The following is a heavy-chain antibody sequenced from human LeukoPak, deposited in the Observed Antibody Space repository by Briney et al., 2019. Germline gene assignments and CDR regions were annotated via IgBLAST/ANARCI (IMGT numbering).Heavy chain of an antibody. CDR2: IYYTGST. Sequence: PSQTLSLTCAVSGGSISRSGYSWSWIRQPPGKGLDWIAYIYYTGSTYYNPSLKSRVTISLDTSKNQFSLRLSSVTAADTAVYYCARESLTWLQSRTSWFDPWGQGTLVTVSS. D-gene: IGHD5-24*01. CDR3: ARESLTWLQSRTSWFDP. J-gene: IGHJ5*02. CDR1: GGSISRSGYS. V-gene: IGHV4-30-4*07.